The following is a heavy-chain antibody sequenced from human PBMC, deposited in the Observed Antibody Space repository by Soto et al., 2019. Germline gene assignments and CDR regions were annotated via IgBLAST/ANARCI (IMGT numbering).Heavy chain of an antibody. CDR2: ISAYNGNT. Sequence: ASVKVSCKASGYTFTSYGISWVRQAPGQGLEWMGWISAYNGNTNYAQKLQGRVTMTTDTSTSTAYMELRSLRSDDTAAYYCARYNWNYRYYYYGMDVWGQGTTVTVSS. CDR1: GYTFTSYG. V-gene: IGHV1-18*04. J-gene: IGHJ6*02. D-gene: IGHD1-7*01. CDR3: ARYNWNYRYYYYGMDV.